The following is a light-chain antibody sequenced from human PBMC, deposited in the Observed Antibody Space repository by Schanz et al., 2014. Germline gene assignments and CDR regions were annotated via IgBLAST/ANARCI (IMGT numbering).Light chain of an antibody. CDR1: TSNIGAGYD. CDR3: SSFTSSSSCL. Sequence: QSVLTQPPSVSGAPGQRVTISCTGTTSNIGAGYDVHWYQQLPGTAPKFLIYGKNNRPSGVPDRFSASKSGSSASLAITGLQAEDEGDYYCSSFTSSSSCLFGGGTKLTVL. J-gene: IGLJ2*01. V-gene: IGLV1-40*01. CDR2: GKN.